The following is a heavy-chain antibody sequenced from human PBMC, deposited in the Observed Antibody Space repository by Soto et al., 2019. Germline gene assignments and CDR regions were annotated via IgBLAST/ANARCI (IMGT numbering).Heavy chain of an antibody. CDR2: MKKDGSQK. V-gene: IGHV3-7*01. J-gene: IGHJ5*02. CDR3: ARDWFDA. Sequence: EVQLVESGGGLVQPGGSLRLSCVASGFTFSNYWMSWVRQAPGKGLEWVANMKKDGSQKYYVDSVKGRFTISRDNARNSMYLQMNSLRVEGTAVYYCARDWFDAWGQGTLVTVSS. CDR1: GFTFSNYW.